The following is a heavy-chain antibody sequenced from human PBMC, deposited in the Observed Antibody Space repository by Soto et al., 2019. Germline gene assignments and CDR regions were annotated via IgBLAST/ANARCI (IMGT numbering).Heavy chain of an antibody. V-gene: IGHV3-48*04. CDR3: ARDPDLVAAMAFAFDI. D-gene: IGHD2-15*01. CDR1: GSTFSSYS. CDR2: ISSSGSTI. J-gene: IGHJ3*02. Sequence: GGSLRLSCAASGSTFSSYSMHWVRQAPGKGLEWVSYISSSGSTIYYADSVKGRFTISRDNAKNSLYLQMNSLRAEDTAVYYCARDPDLVAAMAFAFDIWGQGTMVTVSS.